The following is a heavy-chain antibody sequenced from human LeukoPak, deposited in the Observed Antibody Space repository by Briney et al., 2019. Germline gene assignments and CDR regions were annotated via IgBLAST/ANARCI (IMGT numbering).Heavy chain of an antibody. Sequence: GASVKVSCKASGYTFTSYGISWVRQAPGQGLEWMGWISPYNGNTNYAQKLQGRVTMTTDTSTSTAYMELRSLRSDDTAVYYCARHVDTAMVTEVDYWGQGTLVTVSS. CDR3: ARHVDTAMVTEVDY. J-gene: IGHJ4*02. D-gene: IGHD5-18*01. CDR1: GYTFTSYG. CDR2: ISPYNGNT. V-gene: IGHV1-18*01.